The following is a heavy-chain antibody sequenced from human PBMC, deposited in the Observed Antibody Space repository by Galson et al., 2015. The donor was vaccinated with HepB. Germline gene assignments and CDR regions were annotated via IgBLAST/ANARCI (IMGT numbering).Heavy chain of an antibody. CDR3: ARTTYYYDSSGYQKQYYFDY. J-gene: IGHJ4*02. V-gene: IGHV4-59*01. D-gene: IGHD3-22*01. CDR2: IYYSGST. Sequence: ETLSLTCTVSGGSISSYYWSWIRQPPGKGLEWIGYIYYSGSTNYNPSLKSRVTISVDTSKNQFSLKLSSVTAADTAVYYCARTTYYYDSSGYQKQYYFDYWGQGTLVTVSS. CDR1: GGSISSYY.